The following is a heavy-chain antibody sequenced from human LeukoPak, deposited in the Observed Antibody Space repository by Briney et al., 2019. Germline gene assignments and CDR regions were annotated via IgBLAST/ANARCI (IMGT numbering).Heavy chain of an antibody. V-gene: IGHV3-7*01. CDR2: IKQDGSEK. Sequence: GGSLRLSCAASGFTFSSYWMSWVRQAPGKGLEWVANIKQDGSEKYYVDSVKGRFTFSRDNAKNSLYLQMNSLRAEDTAVYYCARDTIVVVPAAIFWFDPWGQGTLVTVSS. CDR1: GFTFSSYW. D-gene: IGHD2-2*02. CDR3: ARDTIVVVPAAIFWFDP. J-gene: IGHJ5*02.